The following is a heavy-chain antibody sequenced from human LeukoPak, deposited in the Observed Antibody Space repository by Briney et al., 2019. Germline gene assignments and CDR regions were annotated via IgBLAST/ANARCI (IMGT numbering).Heavy chain of an antibody. J-gene: IGHJ4*02. CDR1: GLTLSNHW. CDR3: GTGWAIDF. Sequence: GGSLRLSCAASGLTLSNHWMTWVRQAPGKGLECVAIIKQDGSEKYYVDSVKGRFTISRDNAKNSLYLQMNSLRAEDTAVYYCGTGWAIDFWGQGTLVTVSS. D-gene: IGHD5-24*01. V-gene: IGHV3-7*01. CDR2: IKQDGSEK.